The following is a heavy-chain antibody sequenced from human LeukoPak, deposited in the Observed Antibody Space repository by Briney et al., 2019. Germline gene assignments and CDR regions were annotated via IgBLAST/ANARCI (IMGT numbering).Heavy chain of an antibody. J-gene: IGHJ5*02. CDR1: GFTFSSYE. CDR3: ARDDLLHRNWFDP. D-gene: IGHD3-22*01. Sequence: GGSLRLSCAASGFTFSSYEMNWVRQAPGKGLEWVSYISSSGKTKYYADSVKGRFTISRDNSKNSLYLQMNSLRVEDTAFYYCARDDLLHRNWFDPWGQGTLVTVSS. CDR2: ISSSGKTK. V-gene: IGHV3-48*03.